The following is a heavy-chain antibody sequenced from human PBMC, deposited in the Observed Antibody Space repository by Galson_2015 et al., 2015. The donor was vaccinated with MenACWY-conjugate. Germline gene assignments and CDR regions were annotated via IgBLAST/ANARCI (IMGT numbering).Heavy chain of an antibody. CDR2: TYYRSKWYN. Sequence: CAISGDSVSSHSAAWNWIRQSPSRGLEWLGKTYYRSKWYNDYAVPVKSRITINPDTSNNQFSLQLNSVTPDDTAVYYCVREGYYFDYWGQRSLVTVSS. J-gene: IGHJ4*02. CDR1: GDSVSSHSAA. V-gene: IGHV6-1*01. CDR3: VREGYYFDY.